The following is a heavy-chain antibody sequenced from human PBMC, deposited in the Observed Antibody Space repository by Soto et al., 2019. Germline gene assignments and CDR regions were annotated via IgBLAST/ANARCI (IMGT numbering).Heavy chain of an antibody. CDR3: ASAPGSRIDILTGYYSPRPLDY. V-gene: IGHV1-69*13. J-gene: IGHJ4*02. Sequence: SVKVSCNASGGTFSSYSISWVRQAPGQGLEWMGGIIPIFGTANYAQKFQGRVTITADESTSTAYMELSSLRSEDTAVYYCASAPGSRIDILTGYYSPRPLDYWGQGTLVTVSS. D-gene: IGHD3-9*01. CDR2: IIPIFGTA. CDR1: GGTFSSYS.